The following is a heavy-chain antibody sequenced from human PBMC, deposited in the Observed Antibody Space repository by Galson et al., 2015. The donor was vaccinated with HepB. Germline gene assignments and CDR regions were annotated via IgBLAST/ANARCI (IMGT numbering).Heavy chain of an antibody. V-gene: IGHV5-51*03. CDR2: IYPGDSDT. J-gene: IGHJ4*02. CDR1: GYSSTSYW. CDR3: ARLGPRHVRFLEWFNSDY. D-gene: IGHD3-3*01. Sequence: QSGAEVKKPGESLKISCKGSGYSSTSYWIGWVRQMPGKGLEWMGIIYPGDSDTRYSPSFQGQVTISADKSISTAYLQWSSLKASDTAMYYCARLGPRHVRFLEWFNSDYWGQGTLVTVSS.